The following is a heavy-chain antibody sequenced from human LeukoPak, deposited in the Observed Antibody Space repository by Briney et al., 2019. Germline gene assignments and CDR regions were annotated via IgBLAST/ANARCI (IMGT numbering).Heavy chain of an antibody. V-gene: IGHV3-30-3*01. D-gene: IGHD6-13*01. J-gene: IGHJ4*02. Sequence: GGSLRLSCAASGFTFSSYAMHWVRQAPGKGLEWVAVISYDGSNKYYADSVKGRFTISRDNAKNTLYLQMNSLRAEDTAVYYCARDDIAAALFNYWGQGTLVTVSS. CDR1: GFTFSSYA. CDR2: ISYDGSNK. CDR3: ARDDIAAALFNY.